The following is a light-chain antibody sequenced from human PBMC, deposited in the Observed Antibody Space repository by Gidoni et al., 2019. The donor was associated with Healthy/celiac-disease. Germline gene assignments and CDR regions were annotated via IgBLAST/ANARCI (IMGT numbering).Light chain of an antibody. Sequence: AFTMTQSPSSLSASVGDSVTITCRASQGIRNDLGWYQQKPGKAPKFLIYAASSLQSGVPSRFSGSGSGTDFTLTISSLQPEDFATYYCLQDYNYPGTFGQGTKVEIK. J-gene: IGKJ1*01. CDR3: LQDYNYPGT. V-gene: IGKV1-6*01. CDR1: QGIRND. CDR2: AAS.